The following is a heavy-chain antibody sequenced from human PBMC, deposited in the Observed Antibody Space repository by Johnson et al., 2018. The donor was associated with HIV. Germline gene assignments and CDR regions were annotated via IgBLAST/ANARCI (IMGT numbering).Heavy chain of an antibody. CDR2: ISWNSGSI. Sequence: VQLVESGGGVVQPGGSLRLSCAASGFTYDDYAMHWVRQAPGKGLEWVSGISWNSGSIGYADSVKGRFTISRDNAKNSLYLQMNSLRAEDTAVYYCARDVASVYGSGDHAFDIWGQGTMVTVSS. D-gene: IGHD3-10*01. J-gene: IGHJ3*02. CDR3: ARDVASVYGSGDHAFDI. CDR1: GFTYDDYA. V-gene: IGHV3-9*01.